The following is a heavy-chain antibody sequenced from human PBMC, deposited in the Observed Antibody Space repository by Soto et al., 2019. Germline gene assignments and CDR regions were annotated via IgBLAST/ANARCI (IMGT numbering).Heavy chain of an antibody. CDR2: FLPIFTTS. CDR1: GDSFRNYA. CDR3: AALIWSGYYLPLDS. D-gene: IGHD3-3*01. Sequence: AASVKVSCKTSGDSFRNYAFTWARQAPGQGLEWMGAFLPIFTTSNYAQQFQGRVTISADELLSTTYMELSSLRSDDTAVYYCAALIWSGYYLPLDSWGQGTLVTVSS. J-gene: IGHJ4*02. V-gene: IGHV1-69*13.